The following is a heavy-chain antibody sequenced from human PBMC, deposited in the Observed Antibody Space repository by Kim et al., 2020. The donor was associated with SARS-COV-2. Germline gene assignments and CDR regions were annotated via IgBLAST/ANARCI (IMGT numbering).Heavy chain of an antibody. CDR3: AEGGYCSSTSCYYGMDV. CDR2: ISGSGGST. CDR1: GFTFSSYA. Sequence: GGSLRLSCAASGFTFSSYAMSWVRQAPGKGLEWVSAISGSGGSTYYADSVKGRFTISRDNSKNTLYLQMNSLRAEDTAVYYCAEGGYCSSTSCYYGMDVWGQGTTVTVSS. D-gene: IGHD2-2*01. J-gene: IGHJ6*02. V-gene: IGHV3-23*01.